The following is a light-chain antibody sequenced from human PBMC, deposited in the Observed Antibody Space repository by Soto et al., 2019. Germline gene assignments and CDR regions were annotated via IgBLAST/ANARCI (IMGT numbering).Light chain of an antibody. J-gene: IGKJ2*01. CDR3: HQYGSSPYT. V-gene: IGKV3-20*01. Sequence: EIVLTQSPCTLSLSPGERATLSCRASQSVSNSYLAWYQQKPGQAPRLLIYGVSSRATGIPDRFSGSGSGTDFTLTISRLEPEDFAVYYCHQYGSSPYTFGQGTKLEI. CDR1: QSVSNSY. CDR2: GVS.